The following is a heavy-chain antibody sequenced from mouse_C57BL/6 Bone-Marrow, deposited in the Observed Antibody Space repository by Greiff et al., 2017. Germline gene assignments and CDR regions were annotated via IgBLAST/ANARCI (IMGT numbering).Heavy chain of an antibody. CDR1: GYTFTSTW. V-gene: IGHV1-55*01. J-gene: IGHJ4*01. D-gene: IGHD1-1*01. CDR3: AIYHYYSRSYDAMDY. CDR2: ISPGSGST. Sequence: HVLLMQPVAELVKPGASVKMSCKASGYTFTSTWINWVKQRPGQGLEWIGGISPGSGSTNYNEKFQGKATLTVATSSSTAYLQLSRLTLGSSAVYYSAIYHYYSRSYDAMDYWGQGTSVTVSS.